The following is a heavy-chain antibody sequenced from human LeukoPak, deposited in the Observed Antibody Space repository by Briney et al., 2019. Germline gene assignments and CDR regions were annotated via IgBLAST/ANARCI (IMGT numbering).Heavy chain of an antibody. D-gene: IGHD3-22*01. CDR2: ILYDGSNK. CDR3: AKDLDYYDSSGQSDY. V-gene: IGHV3-30*02. CDR1: GSTFNNAW. Sequence: GRSLRLSCAASGSTFNNAWMSCVRQAPGNGLGWEAFILYDGSNKYYADSVKGRFTISRDNSKNTLYLQMNSLRAEDTAVYYCAKDLDYYDSSGQSDYWGQGALVTVSS. J-gene: IGHJ4*02.